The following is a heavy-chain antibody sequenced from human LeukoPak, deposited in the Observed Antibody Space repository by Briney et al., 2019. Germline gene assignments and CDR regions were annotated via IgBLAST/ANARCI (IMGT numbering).Heavy chain of an antibody. J-gene: IGHJ4*02. Sequence: PGGSLRLPCAPSVFTFSSYWMSWVRHAPGKGLEWVANKKQGGSEKYYVDSVKGRFTISRDNAKNSLYLQMNSLRAEDTAVYYCARARTSLSLIVVVPAATCDYWGQGTLVTVSS. CDR2: KKQGGSEK. CDR3: ARARTSLSLIVVVPAATCDY. CDR1: VFTFSSYW. V-gene: IGHV3-7*01. D-gene: IGHD2-2*01.